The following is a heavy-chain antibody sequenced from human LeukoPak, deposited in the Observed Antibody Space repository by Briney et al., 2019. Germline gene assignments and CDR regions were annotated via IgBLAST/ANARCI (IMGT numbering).Heavy chain of an antibody. CDR3: AASITATTYAFDI. V-gene: IGHV4-59*01. Sequence: PSETLSLTCTVSGGSINSYYWSWIRQPPGKGLEWIGYIYYSGSTNYNPSLKSRVTLSVDTSENQFSLKLSSVTAADTALYYCAASITATTYAFDIWGQGTMVTVSS. D-gene: IGHD1-7*01. CDR2: IYYSGST. J-gene: IGHJ3*02. CDR1: GGSINSYY.